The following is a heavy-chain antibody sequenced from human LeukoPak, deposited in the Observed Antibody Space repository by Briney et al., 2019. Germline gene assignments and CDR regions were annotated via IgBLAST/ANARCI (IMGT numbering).Heavy chain of an antibody. J-gene: IGHJ4*02. Sequence: GGSLRLSCAASAFTFSRYGMHWVRQAPGKGLEWVAFIRYGGSNKYYADSVKGRFTISRDNSKNTLYLQMNSLRAEDTGVYYFAKEIWPPVTPPGWTYFDYWGQGALVTVSS. CDR3: AKEIWPPVTPPGWTYFDY. CDR2: IRYGGSNK. CDR1: AFTFSRYG. V-gene: IGHV3-30*02. D-gene: IGHD4-17*01.